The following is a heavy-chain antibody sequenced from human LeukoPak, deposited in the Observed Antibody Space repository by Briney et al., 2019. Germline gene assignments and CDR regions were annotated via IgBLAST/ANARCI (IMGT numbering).Heavy chain of an antibody. D-gene: IGHD3-22*01. Sequence: GGSLRLSCAASRFTFSSYGMHWVSQAPGKGLEWVAVIWYDGSNKYYADSVKGRFTISRDNSKNTLYLQMNSLRAEDTAVYYCARASSYYDSSVSYYYDYWGQGTLVTVSS. V-gene: IGHV3-33*01. CDR3: ARASSYYDSSVSYYYDY. J-gene: IGHJ4*02. CDR1: RFTFSSYG. CDR2: IWYDGSNK.